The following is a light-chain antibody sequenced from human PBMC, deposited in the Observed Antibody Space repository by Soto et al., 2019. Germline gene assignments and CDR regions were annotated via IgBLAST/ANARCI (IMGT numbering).Light chain of an antibody. V-gene: IGKV3-20*01. CDR3: QQFSSYPLT. CDR1: QTVRNNY. CDR2: DAS. J-gene: IGKJ4*01. Sequence: VLTQSPRTLSLSPGSRPTLSCRASQTVRNNYLAWYQQKPGQAPRLXIYDASSRATGIPDRFSGGGSGTDFTLTISRLEPEDFAVYYCQQFSSYPLTFGGGTKVDIK.